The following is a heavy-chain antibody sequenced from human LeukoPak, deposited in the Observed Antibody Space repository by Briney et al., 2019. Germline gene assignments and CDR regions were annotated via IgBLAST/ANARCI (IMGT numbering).Heavy chain of an antibody. CDR3: ARHAYYYESSGYFYPFHY. D-gene: IGHD3-22*01. CDR2: IYYSGST. CDR1: GASINSDLYY. Sequence: SETLSLTCTASGASINSDLYYWGWIRQPPGKGLEWIGSIYYSGSTYYNPSLKSRVTISVDTSKNQFSLRLHSVTAADTAVYYCARHAYYYESSGYFYPFHYWGQGTLLTVSS. J-gene: IGHJ4*02. V-gene: IGHV4-39*01.